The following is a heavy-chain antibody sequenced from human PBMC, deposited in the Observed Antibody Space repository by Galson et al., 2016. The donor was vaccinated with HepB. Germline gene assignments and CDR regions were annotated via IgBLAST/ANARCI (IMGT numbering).Heavy chain of an antibody. D-gene: IGHD4-17*01. CDR3: ARGGYGGYGTVGDDY. Sequence: SVKVSCKASGYTFTSYNVHWVRQAPGQGLEWMGIINPSGGSTSYAQKFQGRVTMTRDTSTSTVYMELSSLRFEDTAGYYCARGGYGGYGTVGDDYWGQGTLVTVSS. CDR1: GYTFTSYN. V-gene: IGHV1-46*01. J-gene: IGHJ4*02. CDR2: INPSGGST.